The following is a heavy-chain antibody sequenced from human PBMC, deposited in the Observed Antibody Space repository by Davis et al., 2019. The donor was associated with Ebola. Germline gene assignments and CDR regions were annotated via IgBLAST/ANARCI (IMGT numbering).Heavy chain of an antibody. CDR1: GFTFSSYG. CDR3: AKDFPGRGMGFDH. Sequence: GESLKISCAASGFTFSSYGMHWVRQAPGRGLAWVAFIRKDGNNERYADSVKGRFTISRDNSKNTLYLQMNSLRPEDTAVYYCAKDFPGRGMGFDHWGQGTLVTVSS. J-gene: IGHJ4*02. V-gene: IGHV3-30*02. CDR2: IRKDGNNE. D-gene: IGHD2-15*01.